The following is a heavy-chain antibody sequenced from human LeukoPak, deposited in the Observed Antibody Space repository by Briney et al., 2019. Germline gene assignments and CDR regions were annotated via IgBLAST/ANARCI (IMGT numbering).Heavy chain of an antibody. CDR3: AKVSRHSSSWTYYYYMDV. J-gene: IGHJ6*03. Sequence: SETLSLTCAVYGGPFSGYHWSWIRQPPGKGLEWIGQINHSGSTNYNPSLKSRVTISVDTSKNQFSLKLSSVTAADTAVYYCAKVSRHSSSWTYYYYMDVWGKGTTVTVSS. CDR2: INHSGST. V-gene: IGHV4-34*01. D-gene: IGHD6-13*01. CDR1: GGPFSGYH.